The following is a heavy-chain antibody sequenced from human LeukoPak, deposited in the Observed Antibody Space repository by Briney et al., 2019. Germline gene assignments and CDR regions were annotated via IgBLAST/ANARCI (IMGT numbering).Heavy chain of an antibody. CDR1: GYTFTGYW. CDR2: INPNSGST. Sequence: ASVKVSCKASGYTFTGYWMHWVRQGPGQRLEWMGWINPNSGSTNYAHNFQGSVTMTRDTSISTAYMELSSLRSDDTAVYYCARDLNTEIGGSYYVFDYWGQGTLVTVSS. V-gene: IGHV1-2*02. CDR3: ARDLNTEIGGSYYVFDY. J-gene: IGHJ4*02. D-gene: IGHD1-26*01.